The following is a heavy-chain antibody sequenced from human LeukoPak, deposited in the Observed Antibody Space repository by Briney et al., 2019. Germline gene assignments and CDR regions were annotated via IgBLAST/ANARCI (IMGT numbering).Heavy chain of an antibody. D-gene: IGHD3-9*01. Sequence: GGSLRLSCAASGFTFSSYWMNWVRQAPGKGLEWVANIKQDGSEKYYVDSVKGRFTISRDNAKNSLYLQMNSLRAEDTAVYYCARESYDILTGYFDYWGQGTLVTVSS. J-gene: IGHJ4*02. V-gene: IGHV3-7*01. CDR1: GFTFSSYW. CDR3: ARESYDILTGYFDY. CDR2: IKQDGSEK.